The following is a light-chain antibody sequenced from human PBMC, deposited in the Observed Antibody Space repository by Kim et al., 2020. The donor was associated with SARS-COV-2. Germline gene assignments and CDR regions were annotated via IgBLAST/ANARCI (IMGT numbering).Light chain of an antibody. CDR3: QAWDSGSVV. Sequence: SYELTQPPSVSVSPGQTASITYSGDKLGDKYACWYQQKPGQSPILIMYQDNKRPSGIPERFSGSNSGNRATPTISGTQAMDEADYYCQAWDSGSVVFGGGTKVTVL. V-gene: IGLV3-1*01. J-gene: IGLJ2*01. CDR2: QDN. CDR1: KLGDKY.